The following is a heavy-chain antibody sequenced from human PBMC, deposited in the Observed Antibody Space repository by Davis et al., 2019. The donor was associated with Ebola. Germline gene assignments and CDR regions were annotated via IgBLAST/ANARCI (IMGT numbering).Heavy chain of an antibody. D-gene: IGHD6-19*01. V-gene: IGHV4-59*01. CDR3: ARDLSSSGWPNWFDP. Sequence: GSLRLSCTVSGGSISSYYWSWIRQPPGKGLEWIGYIYYSGSTNYNPSLKSRVTISVDTSKNQFSLKLSSVTAADTAVYYCARDLSSSGWPNWFDPWGQGTLVTVSS. J-gene: IGHJ5*02. CDR2: IYYSGST. CDR1: GGSISSYY.